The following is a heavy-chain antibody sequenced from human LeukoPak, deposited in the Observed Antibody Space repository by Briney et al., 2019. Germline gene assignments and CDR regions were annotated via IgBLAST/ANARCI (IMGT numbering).Heavy chain of an antibody. V-gene: IGHV3-74*01. Sequence: GGSLRLSCAASEFTFSAYWMHWVRQAPGKGLVWVSRIRGDGSMTNYADSVKGRFTISRDNAKNTLYLQMNSLRLEDTAVYYCARESLAAAADYWGQGTVVTVSS. J-gene: IGHJ4*02. CDR1: EFTFSAYW. D-gene: IGHD6-25*01. CDR3: ARESLAAAADY. CDR2: IRGDGSMT.